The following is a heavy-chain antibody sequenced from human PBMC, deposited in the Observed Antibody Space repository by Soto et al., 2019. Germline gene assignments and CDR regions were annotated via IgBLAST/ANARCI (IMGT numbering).Heavy chain of an antibody. CDR2: IYHSGST. CDR3: ARGPIQDIVVVPAATQAWFDP. V-gene: IGHV4-30-2*01. CDR1: GGSISSGGYS. Sequence: SETLSLTCAVSGGSISSGGYSWSWIRQPPGKGLEWIGYIYHSGSTYYNPSLKSRVTISVDRSKNQFSLKLSSVTAADTAVYYCARGPIQDIVVVPAATQAWFDPWGQGTLVTVSS. J-gene: IGHJ5*02. D-gene: IGHD2-2*01.